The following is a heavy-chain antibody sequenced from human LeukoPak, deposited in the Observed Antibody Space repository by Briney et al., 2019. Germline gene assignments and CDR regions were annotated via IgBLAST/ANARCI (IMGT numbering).Heavy chain of an antibody. CDR1: GFTFNNYW. D-gene: IGHD3-9*01. Sequence: GGSLRLSCAASGFTFNNYWMHWVRQAPGKGLVWVSRINSDGRSTNYADSVKGRFTISRDNAKNTLYLQMNSLRAEDTAVYYCARGADSGYSSDNWGQGTLVSVSS. CDR2: INSDGRST. V-gene: IGHV3-74*01. CDR3: ARGADSGYSSDN. J-gene: IGHJ4*02.